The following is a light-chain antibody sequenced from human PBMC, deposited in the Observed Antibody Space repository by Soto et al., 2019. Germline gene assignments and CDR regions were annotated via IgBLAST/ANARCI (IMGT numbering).Light chain of an antibody. CDR2: DAS. J-gene: IGKJ1*01. CDR3: QQYNNWPAWT. Sequence: DIVLTQSPATLSLSPGERATLSCRASESVSTYVAWYQQKPGQAPRLLIFDASNRATGIPARFSGSGSGTDFTLTISSLESEDFAVYYCQQYNNWPAWTFGQGTKWIS. CDR1: ESVSTY. V-gene: IGKV3-11*01.